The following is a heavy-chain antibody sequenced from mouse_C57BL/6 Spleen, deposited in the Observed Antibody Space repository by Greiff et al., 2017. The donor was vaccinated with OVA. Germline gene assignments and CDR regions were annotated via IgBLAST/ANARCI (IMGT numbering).Heavy chain of an antibody. Sequence: EVQRVESGPELVKPGASVKISCKASGYSFTGYYMHWVKQSSEKSLEWIGEINPSTGGTSYNQKFKGKATLTVDKSSSTAYMQLKSLTSEDSAVYYCATGFDYWGQGTTLTVSS. CDR1: GYSFTGYY. J-gene: IGHJ2*01. CDR2: INPSTGGT. V-gene: IGHV1-43*01. CDR3: ATGFDY.